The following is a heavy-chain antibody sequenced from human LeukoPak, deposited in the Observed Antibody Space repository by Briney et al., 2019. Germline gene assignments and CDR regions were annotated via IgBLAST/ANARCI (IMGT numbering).Heavy chain of an antibody. Sequence: GGSLGLSCAASGFTVSSNYMSWVRQAPGKGLEWVSVIYSGGSTYYADSVKGRFTISRDNSKNTLYLQMNSLRAEDTAVYYCARGSKEDSYGWVYYYYMDVWGKGTTVTISS. CDR1: GFTVSSNY. V-gene: IGHV3-53*01. CDR3: ARGSKEDSYGWVYYYYMDV. CDR2: IYSGGST. J-gene: IGHJ6*03. D-gene: IGHD5-18*01.